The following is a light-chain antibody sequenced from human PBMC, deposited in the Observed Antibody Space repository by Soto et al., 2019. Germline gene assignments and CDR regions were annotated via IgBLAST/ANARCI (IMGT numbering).Light chain of an antibody. Sequence: DIQMTQSPSILSASVGDRVTITCRASQSINTWLAWYQLKPGRAPKLLIYKASTLESGVPSRFSGSGSGTEFTLTISSLQPDDFATYYCQQYQTYSQFGQGTKVDI. J-gene: IGKJ1*01. CDR2: KAS. CDR1: QSINTW. CDR3: QQYQTYSQ. V-gene: IGKV1-5*03.